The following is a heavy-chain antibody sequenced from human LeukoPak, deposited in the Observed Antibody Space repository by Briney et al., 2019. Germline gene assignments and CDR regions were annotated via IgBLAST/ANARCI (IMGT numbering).Heavy chain of an antibody. CDR2: IIGSVAST. CDR1: GFTFKSYA. D-gene: IGHD5-12*01. V-gene: IGHV3-23*01. J-gene: IGHJ4*02. CDR3: AKGGYDYVEVGYFDY. Sequence: GGSLRLSCAASGFTFKSYAMTWVRQTPGKGLEWVSHIIGSVASTYYADSVRGRFTISRDNTKNTLYLQMNSLRADDTAVYFCAKGGYDYVEVGYFDYWGQGTVVTVSS.